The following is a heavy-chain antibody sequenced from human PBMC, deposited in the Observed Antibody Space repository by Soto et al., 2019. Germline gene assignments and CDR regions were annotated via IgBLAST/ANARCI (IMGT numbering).Heavy chain of an antibody. Sequence: QVQLQESGPGLVKPSETLSLTCTVSGGSISSYYWSWLRQPPGKGLEWIGYIYYSGGTNYNPSLKSRVTISVDTSKNQFSLKLSSVTAADTAVYYCARTHDYGDYGDAFDIWGQGTMVTVSS. CDR2: IYYSGGT. D-gene: IGHD4-17*01. CDR1: GGSISSYY. CDR3: ARTHDYGDYGDAFDI. V-gene: IGHV4-59*01. J-gene: IGHJ3*02.